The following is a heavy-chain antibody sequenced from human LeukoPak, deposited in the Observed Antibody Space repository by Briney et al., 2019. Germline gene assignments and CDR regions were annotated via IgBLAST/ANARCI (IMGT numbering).Heavy chain of an antibody. CDR2: ISSCSSYI. CDR1: GFTFSSYS. D-gene: IGHD3-22*01. CDR3: ARDNYYDSSGRGAFDI. V-gene: IGHV3-21*01. Sequence: GGSLRLSCAASGFTFSSYSMNWVRQAPGKGLEWVSSISSCSSYIYYADSVKGRFTISRDNAKNSLYLQMNSLRAEDTAVYYCARDNYYDSSGRGAFDIWGQGTMVTVSS. J-gene: IGHJ3*02.